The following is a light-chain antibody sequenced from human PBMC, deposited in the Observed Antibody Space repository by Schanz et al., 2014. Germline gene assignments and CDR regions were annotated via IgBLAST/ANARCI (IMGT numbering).Light chain of an antibody. CDR2: EVT. CDR3: VSYAGTNDMV. CDR1: SSDIGGYNF. Sequence: QSALTQPPSASGSPGQSVAISCIGTSSDIGGYNFVSWYQQHPGRAPKLIIYEVTKRPSGVPNRFSGSRSGTTASLTVSGLQAEDEADYYCVSYAGTNDMVFGGGTKLTVL. J-gene: IGLJ2*01. V-gene: IGLV2-8*01.